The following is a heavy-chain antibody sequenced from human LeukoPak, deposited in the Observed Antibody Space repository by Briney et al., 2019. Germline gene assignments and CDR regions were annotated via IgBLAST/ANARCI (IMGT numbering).Heavy chain of an antibody. CDR1: GGSISSYY. V-gene: IGHV4-59*01. CDR3: ARVRYSSDWSRAYFDY. CDR2: IYYSGST. J-gene: IGHJ4*02. D-gene: IGHD6-19*01. Sequence: PSETLSLTCTVSGGSISSYYWSWIRQPPGKGLEWIGYIYYSGSTSYHPSLKSRVTITVDTSKNQFSLKLSSVTAADTAVYYCARVRYSSDWSRAYFDYWGQGTLVTVSS.